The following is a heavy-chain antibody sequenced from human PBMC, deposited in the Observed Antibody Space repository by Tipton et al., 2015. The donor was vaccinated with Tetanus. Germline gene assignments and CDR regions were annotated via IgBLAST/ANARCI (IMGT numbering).Heavy chain of an antibody. CDR3: ARQDTLNYYYVGYFHD. V-gene: IGHV4-31*03. D-gene: IGHD3-22*01. CDR2: IYFTGIT. Sequence: LSLTCTVSGDSISSGDFYWSWIRQHPGKGLEWIGYIYFTGITYYNPSLESRLTISIDTSKNQFSLELTSVTAADTAVYYCARQDTLNYYYVGYFHDWGQGTLVTVSS. J-gene: IGHJ1*01. CDR1: GDSISSGDFY.